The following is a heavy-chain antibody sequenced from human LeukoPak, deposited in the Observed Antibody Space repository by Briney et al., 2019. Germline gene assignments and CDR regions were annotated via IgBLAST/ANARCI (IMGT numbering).Heavy chain of an antibody. Sequence: GGSLRLSCAASGFTFSSYSMNWVRQAPGKGLEWVSSISSSSSYIYYADSVKGRFTISRDNAKNSLYLQMNSLRAEDTAVYYCARDCSGGSCYFAFDYWGQGTLVTVSS. CDR3: ARDCSGGSCYFAFDY. V-gene: IGHV3-21*01. D-gene: IGHD2-15*01. J-gene: IGHJ4*02. CDR1: GFTFSSYS. CDR2: ISSSSSYI.